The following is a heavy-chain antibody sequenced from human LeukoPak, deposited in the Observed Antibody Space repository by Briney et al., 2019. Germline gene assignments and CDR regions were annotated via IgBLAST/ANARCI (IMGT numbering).Heavy chain of an antibody. V-gene: IGHV3-23*01. D-gene: IGHD1-14*01. CDR3: AKGGDWTQSLITHPPVDY. J-gene: IGHJ4*02. Sequence: PGGSLRLSCAASGFTFSSYAMSWVRQAPGKGLEWVSAISGSGGSTYYADSVKGRFTISRDNSKNTLYLQMNSLRAEDTAVYYCAKGGDWTQSLITHPPVDYWGQGTLVTVSS. CDR1: GFTFSSYA. CDR2: ISGSGGST.